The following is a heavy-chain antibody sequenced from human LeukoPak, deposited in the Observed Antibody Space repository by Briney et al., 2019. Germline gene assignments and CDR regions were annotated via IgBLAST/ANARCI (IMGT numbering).Heavy chain of an antibody. CDR3: AKDDIVVVVAAGTPDY. CDR2: IYSGGST. CDR1: GFTVSSNY. V-gene: IGHV3-66*01. Sequence: GGSLILSCAASGFTVSSNYMSWVRQAPGKGLEWVSVIYSGGSTYYADSVKGRFTISRDNSKNTLYLQMNSLRAEDTAVYYCAKDDIVVVVAAGTPDYWGQGTLVTVSS. J-gene: IGHJ4*02. D-gene: IGHD2-15*01.